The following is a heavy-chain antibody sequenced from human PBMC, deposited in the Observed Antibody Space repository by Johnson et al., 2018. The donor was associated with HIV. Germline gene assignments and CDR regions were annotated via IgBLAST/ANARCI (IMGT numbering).Heavy chain of an antibody. CDR1: GFTFSSYA. J-gene: IGHJ3*02. D-gene: IGHD4/OR15-4a*01. Sequence: VQLVESGGGLVQPGGSLRLSCAASGFTFSSYAMNWVRQPPGEGLEWVSTVGGSTIYYADSVRGRFTISRDNAKNSLFLQMNSLRAEDTAVYYCARDSTPWGDDYVDYAFDIWGQGTLVTVSS. V-gene: IGHV3-48*04. CDR2: VGGSTI. CDR3: ARDSTPWGDDYVDYAFDI.